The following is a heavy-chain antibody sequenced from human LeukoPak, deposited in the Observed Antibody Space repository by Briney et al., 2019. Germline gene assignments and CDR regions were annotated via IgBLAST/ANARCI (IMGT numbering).Heavy chain of an antibody. J-gene: IGHJ4*02. V-gene: IGHV4-34*01. Sequence: SETLSLTCAVYGGSFSGYYWSWIRQPPGKGLEWIGEINHGGSTNYNPSLKSRVTISVDTSKNQFSLRLSSVTAADTAVYYCARGTGYLYYFDYWGQGTLVTVSS. CDR2: INHGGST. CDR1: GGSFSGYY. D-gene: IGHD3-9*01. CDR3: ARGTGYLYYFDY.